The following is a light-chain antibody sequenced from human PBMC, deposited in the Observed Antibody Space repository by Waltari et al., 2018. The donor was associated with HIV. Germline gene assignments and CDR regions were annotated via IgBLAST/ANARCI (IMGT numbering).Light chain of an antibody. J-gene: IGLJ3*02. CDR1: SSDIGSNY. Sequence: QSELTRPPSASGTAGQRVTISCSGSSSDIGSNYVFWYQQVPGKAPKLRVYRKNQRPSGVPDRFSGSKSGTSASLAISGLRSDDEADYYCAAWDGSLSVVLFGGGTKLTVL. CDR3: AAWDGSLSVVL. V-gene: IGLV1-47*01. CDR2: RKN.